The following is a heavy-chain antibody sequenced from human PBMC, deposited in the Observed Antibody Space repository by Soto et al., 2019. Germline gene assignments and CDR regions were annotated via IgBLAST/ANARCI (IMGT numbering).Heavy chain of an antibody. CDR3: ASGFQGCSGGSCYSGEDYYYYYGMDV. Sequence: GGPVKVSCKASGYTFTSYGISWVRQAPGQGLEWMGWISAYNGNTNYAQKLQGRVTMTTDTSTSTAYMELRSLRSDDTAVYYCASGFQGCSGGSCYSGEDYYYYYGMDVWGQGTTVTVSS. D-gene: IGHD2-15*01. V-gene: IGHV1-18*01. CDR2: ISAYNGNT. CDR1: GYTFTSYG. J-gene: IGHJ6*02.